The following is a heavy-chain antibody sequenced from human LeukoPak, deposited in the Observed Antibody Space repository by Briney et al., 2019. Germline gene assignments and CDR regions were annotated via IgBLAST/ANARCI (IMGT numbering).Heavy chain of an antibody. J-gene: IGHJ6*03. D-gene: IGHD4-23*01. CDR1: GGSISSCY. V-gene: IGHV4-4*07. Sequence: SETLSLTCTVSGGSISSCYWSWIRQPAGKGLEWIGRIYTSGSTNYNPSLKSRVTMSVDTSKNQFSLKLSSVTAADTAVYYCARQSGGNSFYYYYYMDVWGKGTTVTVSS. CDR2: IYTSGST. CDR3: ARQSGGNSFYYYYYMDV.